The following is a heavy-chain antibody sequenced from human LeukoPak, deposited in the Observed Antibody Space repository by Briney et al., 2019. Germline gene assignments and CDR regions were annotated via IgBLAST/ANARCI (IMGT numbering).Heavy chain of an antibody. J-gene: IGHJ2*01. D-gene: IGHD3-10*01. V-gene: IGHV3-33*06. CDR3: AKSYDNHNWYFHL. CDR2: IWYDGNNK. Sequence: QPGRSLRLSCAASGFTFSTYGMNWVRQAPGKGLEWVAIIWYDGNNKYYADSVKGLFTISRDNSKNTLYLQMNSLRADDTAVYYCAKSYDNHNWYFHLWGRGTLVTVSS. CDR1: GFTFSTYG.